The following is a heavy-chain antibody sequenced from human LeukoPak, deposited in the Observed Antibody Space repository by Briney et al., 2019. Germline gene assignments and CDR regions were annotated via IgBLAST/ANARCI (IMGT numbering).Heavy chain of an antibody. Sequence: GGSLRLSWAASGFTFGSYSMNWVRQAPGKGLEWVSSISSSSSYIYYTDSVKGRFTISRDNAKNSLYLQMNSLRAEDTAVYYCATSMVRGVIMDFDYWGQGTLVTVSS. CDR3: ATSMVRGVIMDFDY. V-gene: IGHV3-21*01. J-gene: IGHJ4*02. CDR2: ISSSSSYI. D-gene: IGHD3-10*01. CDR1: GFTFGSYS.